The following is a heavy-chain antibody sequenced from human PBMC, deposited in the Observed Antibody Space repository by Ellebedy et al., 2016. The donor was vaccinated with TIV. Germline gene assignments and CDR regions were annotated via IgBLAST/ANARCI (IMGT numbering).Heavy chain of an antibody. CDR3: AKAPIETCRGVICYPFDN. J-gene: IGHJ4*02. CDR1: GFTFSNYA. CDR2: ITGNGINT. D-gene: IGHD2-15*01. V-gene: IGHV3-23*01. Sequence: PGGSLRLSCAASGFTFSNYAMSWVRQAPGKGLEWVSAITGNGINTYHTDSVKGRFTISRDNSKNTLYLQMNSLSAEDTAVYSCAKAPIETCRGVICYPFDNWGLGTLVTVSS.